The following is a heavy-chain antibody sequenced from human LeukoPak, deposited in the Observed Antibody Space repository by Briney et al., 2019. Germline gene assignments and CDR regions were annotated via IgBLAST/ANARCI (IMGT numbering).Heavy chain of an antibody. CDR3: ARAIPLCPIVVVIPLAFDL. D-gene: IGHD3-22*01. CDR2: ISWNSGSI. V-gene: IGHV3-9*01. CDR1: GFTFDDYA. J-gene: IGHJ2*01. Sequence: GGSLRLSCAASGFTFDDYAMHWVRQAPGKGLEWVSGISWNSGSIYYADSVKGRFTISRDNAKNSLYLQMNSLRAEDTAVYYCARAIPLCPIVVVIPLAFDLWGRGTLVTVSS.